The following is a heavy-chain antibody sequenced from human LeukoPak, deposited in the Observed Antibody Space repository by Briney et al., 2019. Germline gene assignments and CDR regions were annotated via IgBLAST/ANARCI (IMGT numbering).Heavy chain of an antibody. Sequence: GGSLRLSCAASGFTFSSYSMYWVRQAPGKGLEWVSSISSSSSYIYYADSVKGRFTISRDNAKNSLYLQMNRLRAEDTAVYYCARDLAVTNWFDPWGQGTLVTVSS. CDR3: ARDLAVTNWFDP. CDR1: GFTFSSYS. V-gene: IGHV3-21*01. CDR2: ISSSSSYI. J-gene: IGHJ5*02. D-gene: IGHD4-17*01.